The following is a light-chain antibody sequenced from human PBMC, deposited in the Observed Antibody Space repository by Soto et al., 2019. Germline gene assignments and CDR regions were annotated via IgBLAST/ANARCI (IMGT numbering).Light chain of an antibody. CDR2: EVS. Sequence: QSVLTQPASVSGSPGQSITISCTGTSSDVGGYNYVSWYQQNPDKAPKLMIYEVSNRPSGVSNRFSGSKSGNTASLTISGLQAEDEADYYCSSYTSSSTLVFGGGTQLTVL. J-gene: IGLJ2*01. CDR3: SSYTSSSTLV. CDR1: SSDVGGYNY. V-gene: IGLV2-14*01.